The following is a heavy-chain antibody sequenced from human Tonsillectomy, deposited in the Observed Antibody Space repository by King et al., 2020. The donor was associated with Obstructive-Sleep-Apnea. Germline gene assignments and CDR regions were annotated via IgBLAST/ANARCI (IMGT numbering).Heavy chain of an antibody. Sequence: QLQESGPGLVKPSETLSLTCTVSGGSISGSSYYWGWVRQPPGKGLEWIGNIYYSWSPHYNPALTSRATIPVDTSKNQFSLKLTSLTAADTAVYYCARRKENFGTDYWGQGTLVTVSP. D-gene: IGHD6-13*01. CDR1: GGSISGSSYY. J-gene: IGHJ4*02. CDR3: ARRKENFGTDY. V-gene: IGHV4-39*07. CDR2: IYYSWSP.